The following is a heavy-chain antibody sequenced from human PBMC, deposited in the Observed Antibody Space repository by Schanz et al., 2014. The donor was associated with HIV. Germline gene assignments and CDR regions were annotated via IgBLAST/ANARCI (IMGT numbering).Heavy chain of an antibody. Sequence: VHLVESGGGVVQPGRSLRLSCAASGFNFNNYAMTWVRQAPGKGLEWVSSISESGGRTYYADSVNGRFTISRDNSKNTLYLQMTTLRIDDTAVYYCAKPEYDSRGSSQSHFDYWGQGTLVTVSS. CDR3: AKPEYDSRGSSQSHFDY. J-gene: IGHJ4*02. V-gene: IGHV3-23*04. CDR1: GFNFNNYA. CDR2: ISESGGRT. D-gene: IGHD3-22*01.